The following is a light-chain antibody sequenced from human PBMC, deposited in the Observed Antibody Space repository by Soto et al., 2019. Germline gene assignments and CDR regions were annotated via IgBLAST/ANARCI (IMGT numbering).Light chain of an antibody. CDR1: RNDVGGHNY. Sequence: QSVLTQPPSASGSPGQSVTISCTGSRNDVGGHNYVSWYQQHPGKAPKLMIYEVSKRPSGVPDRFSGSKSGNTASLTVSGLQAEDEADYYCSSYAGSNNLGVFGTGTKVTVL. J-gene: IGLJ1*01. CDR3: SSYAGSNNLGV. V-gene: IGLV2-8*01. CDR2: EVS.